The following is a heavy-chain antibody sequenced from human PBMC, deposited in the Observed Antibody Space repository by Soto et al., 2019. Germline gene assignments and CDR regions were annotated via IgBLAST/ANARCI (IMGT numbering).Heavy chain of an antibody. Sequence: SVKVSCKASGFTFTSSAVQWVRQARGQRLEWIGWIVVGSGNTNYAQKFQERVTITRDMSTSTAYMELSSLRSEDTAVYYCAADNDFWSGSYYFDYWGQGTLVTVSS. V-gene: IGHV1-58*01. D-gene: IGHD3-3*01. CDR1: GFTFTSSA. CDR2: IVVGSGNT. CDR3: AADNDFWSGSYYFDY. J-gene: IGHJ4*02.